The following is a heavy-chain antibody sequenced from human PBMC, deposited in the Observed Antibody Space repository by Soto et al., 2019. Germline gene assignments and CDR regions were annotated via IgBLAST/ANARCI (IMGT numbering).Heavy chain of an antibody. V-gene: IGHV3-30-3*01. CDR2: ISYDGSNK. Sequence: GGSLRLSCAASGFTFSSYAMHWVRQAPGKGLEWVVVISYDGSNKYYADSVKGRFTISRDNSKNTLYLQMNSLRAEDTAVYYCARDPLSIAAHYFDYWGQGTLVTVSS. D-gene: IGHD6-6*01. CDR3: ARDPLSIAAHYFDY. CDR1: GFTFSSYA. J-gene: IGHJ4*02.